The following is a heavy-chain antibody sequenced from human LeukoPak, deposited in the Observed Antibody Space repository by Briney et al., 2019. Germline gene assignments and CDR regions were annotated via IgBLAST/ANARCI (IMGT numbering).Heavy chain of an antibody. CDR3: AKAGSSGWSSSGGDY. D-gene: IGHD6-19*01. V-gene: IGHV3-23*01. CDR1: GFTFSNFA. CDR2: ISGSGGST. J-gene: IGHJ4*02. Sequence: PGGSLRLSCAPSGFTFSNFAMSWVRQAQGKGLEWVSTISGSGGSTFYADSVKGRFTISRDNSKNTLFLQMNSLRAEDTAIYYCAKAGSSGWSSSGGDYWGQGSPVTVSS.